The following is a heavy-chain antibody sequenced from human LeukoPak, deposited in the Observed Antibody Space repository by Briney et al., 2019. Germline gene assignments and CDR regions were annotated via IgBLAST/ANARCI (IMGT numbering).Heavy chain of an antibody. V-gene: IGHV4-34*01. CDR2: INHSGST. CDR3: ARGGGGWLQLGY. Sequence: PSETLSLTCTVSGGSISSYYWSWIRQPPGKGLEWIGEINHSGSTNYNPSLKSRVTISVDTSKNQFSLKLSSVTAADTAVYYCARGGGGWLQLGYWGQGTLVTVSS. CDR1: GGSISSYY. J-gene: IGHJ4*02. D-gene: IGHD5-24*01.